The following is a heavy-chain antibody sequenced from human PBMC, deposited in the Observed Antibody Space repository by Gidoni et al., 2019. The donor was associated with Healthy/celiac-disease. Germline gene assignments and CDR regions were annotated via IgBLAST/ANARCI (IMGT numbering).Heavy chain of an antibody. V-gene: IGHV3-30-3*01. CDR1: GFTFSSDA. Sequence: QVQLVESGGGVVQPGRSLRLSCAASGFTFSSDAMHCVRQAPGKGLGWVAVTSYDGSNKYYADSVKGRFTISRDNSKNTLYLQMNSLRAEDTAVYYCARQGGGDYYYYYGMDVWGQGTTVTVSS. CDR3: ARQGGGDYYYYYGMDV. CDR2: TSYDGSNK. D-gene: IGHD3-16*01. J-gene: IGHJ6*02.